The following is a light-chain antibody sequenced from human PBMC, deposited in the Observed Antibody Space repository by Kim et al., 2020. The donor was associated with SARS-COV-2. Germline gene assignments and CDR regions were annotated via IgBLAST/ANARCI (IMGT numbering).Light chain of an antibody. CDR1: RSLTARH. CDR3: QQYGSSPLVT. CDR2: GAT. J-gene: IGKJ5*01. Sequence: LGMRATLSCRTSRSLTARHLAWYQQNAGQAPRLLIYGATNRATGVPDRFSGSASETDFTLTISRLEPEEFAVYFCQQYGSSPLVTFGQGKRLEIK. V-gene: IGKV3-20*01.